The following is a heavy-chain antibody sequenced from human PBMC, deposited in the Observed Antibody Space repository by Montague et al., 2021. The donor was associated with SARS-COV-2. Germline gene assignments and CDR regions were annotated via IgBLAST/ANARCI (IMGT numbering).Heavy chain of an antibody. D-gene: IGHD3-3*01. V-gene: IGHV4-61*01. CDR1: GGSVNSGSYH. CDR2: IYYSGST. J-gene: IGHJ1*01. CDR3: ARELEIHDFLSGYYKGD. Sequence: SETLSLTCTVSGGSVNSGSYHWNWIRQPPGKGLEWIGYIYYSGSTSYNPSLKSRVTISLDTSKNQFALNLTSVTAADTALYFCARELEIHDFLSGYYKGDWGQRALVTVSS.